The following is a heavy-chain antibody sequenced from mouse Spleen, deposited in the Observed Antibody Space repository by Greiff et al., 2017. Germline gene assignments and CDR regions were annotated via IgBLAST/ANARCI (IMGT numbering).Heavy chain of an antibody. CDR2: ISSGGDYI. CDR3: TRGVYYYGSSYNYYAMDY. V-gene: IGHV5-9-1*02. Sequence: EVNLVESGEGLVKPGGSLKLSCAASGFTFSSYAMSWVRQTPEKRLEWVAYISSGGDYIYYADTVKGRFTISRDNARNTLYLQMSSLKSEDTAMYYCTRGVYYYGSSYNYYAMDYWGQGTSVTVSS. D-gene: IGHD1-1*01. CDR1: GFTFSSYA. J-gene: IGHJ4*01.